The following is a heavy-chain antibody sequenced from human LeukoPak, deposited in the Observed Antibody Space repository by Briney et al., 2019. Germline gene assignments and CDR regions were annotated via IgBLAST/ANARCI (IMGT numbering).Heavy chain of an antibody. CDR1: GGTFSSYA. V-gene: IGHV1-18*01. J-gene: IGHJ6*02. CDR2: ISAYNGNT. Sequence: ASVKVSCKASGGTFSSYAISWVRQAPGQGLEWMGWISAYNGNTNYAQKLQGRVTMTTDTSTSTAYMELRSLRSDDTAVYYCARKTDPDFWSGYWRGMDVWGQGTTVTVSS. CDR3: ARKTDPDFWSGYWRGMDV. D-gene: IGHD3-3*01.